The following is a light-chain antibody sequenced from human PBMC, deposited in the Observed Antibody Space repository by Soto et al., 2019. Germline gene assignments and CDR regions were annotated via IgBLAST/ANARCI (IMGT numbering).Light chain of an antibody. J-gene: IGLJ2*01. CDR2: GND. CDR3: ASWDDRLNGQV. CDR1: SSNIGRNP. Sequence: QSVLAQPPSASAPPGQRVAIPCSGSSSNIGRNPVHWYQHLPGAAPKLLIYGNDQRPSGVPDRFSGSKSDTSASLAITGLQSEDEADIFCASWDDRLNGQVFGGGTKLTVL. V-gene: IGLV1-44*01.